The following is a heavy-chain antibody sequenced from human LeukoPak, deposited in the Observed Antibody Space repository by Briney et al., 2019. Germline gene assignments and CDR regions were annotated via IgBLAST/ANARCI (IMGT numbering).Heavy chain of an antibody. Sequence: GGSVSLQGVWTQVYQIRDRLDAPRQAPGKGLEWVSSISSSSTYINYADSVKGRFTISRDNAKNSMALQMNSLRAEDTAVTYCAILRFVGPPAFDIWGQGTMVTVAS. CDR1: TQVYQIRDR. D-gene: IGHD1-26*01. V-gene: IGHV3-21*01. CDR3: AILRFVGPPAFDI. CDR2: ISSSSTYI. J-gene: IGHJ3*02.